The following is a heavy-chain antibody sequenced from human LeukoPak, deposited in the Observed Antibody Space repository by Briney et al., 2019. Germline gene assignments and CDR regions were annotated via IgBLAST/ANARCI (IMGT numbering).Heavy chain of an antibody. CDR3: ARSPNYYGSGRYAFDI. Sequence: SETLSLTCTVSGGSIRSYYWSWIRQPPGKGLEWIGYIYYSGNTNYNPSLKSRVTISVDTSKNQFSLKLSSVTAADTAVYYCARSPNYYGSGRYAFDIWGQGTMVTVSS. CDR1: GGSIRSYY. J-gene: IGHJ3*02. D-gene: IGHD3-10*01. CDR2: IYYSGNT. V-gene: IGHV4-59*12.